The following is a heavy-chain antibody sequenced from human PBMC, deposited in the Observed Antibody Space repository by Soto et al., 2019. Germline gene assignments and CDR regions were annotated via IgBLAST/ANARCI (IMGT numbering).Heavy chain of an antibody. CDR1: GGSISSSNW. D-gene: IGHD3-9*01. Sequence: QVQLQESGPGLVKPSGTLSLTCAVSGGSISSSNWWSWVRQPPGKGLEWIGEIYHIGSTNYNPSLRSRATIAVDKSKNKFSLKVNCVTAADTAVYFCASLRQYNGMEVWGQGTTVTVSS. V-gene: IGHV4-4*02. CDR2: IYHIGST. CDR3: ASLRQYNGMEV. J-gene: IGHJ6*02.